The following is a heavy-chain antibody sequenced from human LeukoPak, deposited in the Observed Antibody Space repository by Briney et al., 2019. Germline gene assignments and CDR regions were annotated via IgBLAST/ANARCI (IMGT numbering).Heavy chain of an antibody. V-gene: IGHV3-21*05. CDR1: GFTFSSYW. D-gene: IGHD4-11*01. J-gene: IGHJ4*02. CDR3: ARGGRLPPEC. Sequence: GGSLRLSCAASGFTFSSYWMHWVRQAPGKGLEWVSYISSSSSYTNYADSVKGRFTISRDNAKNSLYLQMNSLRAEDTAVYYCARGGRLPPECWGQGTLVTVSS. CDR2: ISSSSSYT.